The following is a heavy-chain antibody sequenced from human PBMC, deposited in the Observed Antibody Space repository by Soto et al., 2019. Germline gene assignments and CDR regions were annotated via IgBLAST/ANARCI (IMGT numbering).Heavy chain of an antibody. CDR1: DGSMNSDSSY. V-gene: IGHV4-39*01. D-gene: IGHD3-22*01. CDR2: INHSGST. J-gene: IGHJ4*02. CDR3: ARLGGYVSVGYYYLWDS. Sequence: NPAETLSLTCRVSDGSMNSDSSYWGWIRQPPGKGLEWIGVINHSGSTYHNLSLKGRVTMSVDASRNQFSLKLTSMTAADTAVYYCARLGGYVSVGYYYLWDSWGQGTLVTVSS.